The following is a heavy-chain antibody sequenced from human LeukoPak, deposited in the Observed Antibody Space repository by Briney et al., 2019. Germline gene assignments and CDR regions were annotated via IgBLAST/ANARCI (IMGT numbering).Heavy chain of an antibody. Sequence: GGSLRLSCAASGFTVSSNYMSWVRQAPGKGLEWVSVIYSGGSTYYADSVKGRFTISRDNSKNTLYLQMNSLRAEDTAVYYCARDQAEGIAAAGGYYYYGMDVWGQGTTVTVSS. CDR1: GFTVSSNY. J-gene: IGHJ6*02. CDR3: ARDQAEGIAAAGGYYYYGMDV. CDR2: IYSGGST. V-gene: IGHV3-66*01. D-gene: IGHD6-13*01.